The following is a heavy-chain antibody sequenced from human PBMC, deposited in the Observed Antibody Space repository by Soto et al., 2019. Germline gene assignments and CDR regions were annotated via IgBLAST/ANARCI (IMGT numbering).Heavy chain of an antibody. CDR3: AKDLWAVTSYYYGMDV. CDR1: GFSFSSYG. V-gene: IGHV3-30*18. J-gene: IGHJ6*02. CDR2: VSYDGSNK. Sequence: GGSLRLSCAASGFSFSSYGMHWVRQAPGKGLEWVAVVSYDGSNKYYADSVKGRFTISRDNSKNTLYLQMNSLRAEDTAVYYCAKDLWAVTSYYYGMDVWGQGTTVTVSS. D-gene: IGHD4-17*01.